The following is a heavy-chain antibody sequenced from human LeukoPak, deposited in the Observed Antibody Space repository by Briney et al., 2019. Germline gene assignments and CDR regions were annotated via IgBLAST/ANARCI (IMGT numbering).Heavy chain of an antibody. CDR2: INHSGST. Sequence: SETLSLTCSVYGGSFSGYYWSWIRQPPEKGLEWIGEINHSGSTNYNPSLKSRVTISVDTSKNQFSLKLSSVTAADTAVYYCASSRAGYYYGSTRPLDWGQGTLVTVSS. CDR3: ASSRAGYYYGSTRPLD. CDR1: GGSFSGYY. D-gene: IGHD3-10*01. V-gene: IGHV4-34*01. J-gene: IGHJ4*02.